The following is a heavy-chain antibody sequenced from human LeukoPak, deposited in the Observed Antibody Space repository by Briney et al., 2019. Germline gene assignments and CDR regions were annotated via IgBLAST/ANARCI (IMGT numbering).Heavy chain of an antibody. CDR3: ARVDCSADGCYSLFDS. CDR2: INPNGGST. CDR1: GYSFSNYY. D-gene: IGHD2-15*01. Sequence: GASVKVSCKTSGYSFSNYYIHWVRQAPGRGLEWVGIINPNGGSTGYAQKFQGRVTMTRDTSTSTVYMELSSLRSEDTAVYYCARVDCSADGCYSLFDSWGQGTLVTVSS. J-gene: IGHJ4*02. V-gene: IGHV1-46*01.